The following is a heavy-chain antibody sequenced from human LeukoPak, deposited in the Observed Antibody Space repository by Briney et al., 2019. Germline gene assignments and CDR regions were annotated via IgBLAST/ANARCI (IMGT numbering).Heavy chain of an antibody. CDR1: GYTFTSYD. Sequence: GASVKVSCKASGYTFTSYDINWVRQAPGQGLEWMGRINPNSGGTNYAQKFQGRVTMTRDTSITTAYMELSGLISDDTAVYYCARGNLLGELDDYWGQGALVTVSS. D-gene: IGHD3-16*01. CDR3: ARGNLLGELDDY. V-gene: IGHV1-2*06. CDR2: INPNSGGT. J-gene: IGHJ4*02.